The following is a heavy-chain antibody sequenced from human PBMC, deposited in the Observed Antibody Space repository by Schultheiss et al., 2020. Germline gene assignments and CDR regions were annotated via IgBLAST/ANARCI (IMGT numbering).Heavy chain of an antibody. CDR2: ISVDGSTS. Sequence: GGSLRLSCAASGFTFSSYAMSWVRQAPGKGLVWVSRISVDGSTSTYADSVKGRFTVSRDNAKNTLYLQMNSLSAEDTAMYYCARGDGYKGFDYWGQGTLVTVSS. V-gene: IGHV3-74*01. CDR3: ARGDGYKGFDY. D-gene: IGHD5-24*01. CDR1: GFTFSSYA. J-gene: IGHJ4*02.